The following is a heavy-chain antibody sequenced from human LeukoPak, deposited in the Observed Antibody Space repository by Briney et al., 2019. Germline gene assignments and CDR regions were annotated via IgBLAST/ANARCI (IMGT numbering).Heavy chain of an antibody. CDR2: IKQDGSEK. J-gene: IGHJ4*02. Sequence: GGSLRLSCAASGFTFRSYWMSWVRQAPGKGLEWVANIKQDGSEKYYVDSVKGRFTISRDNAKNSLYLQMNSLRAEDTAVYYCARAWWSGSPACWGQGTLVTVSS. CDR3: ARAWWSGSPAC. V-gene: IGHV3-7*05. CDR1: GFTFRSYW. D-gene: IGHD3-3*01.